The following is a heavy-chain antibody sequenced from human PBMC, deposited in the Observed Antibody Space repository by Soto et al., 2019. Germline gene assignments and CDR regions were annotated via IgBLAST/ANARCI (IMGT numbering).Heavy chain of an antibody. CDR3: ARDQGANLYFDY. V-gene: IGHV1-18*01. CDR1: GYTFTNYG. J-gene: IGHJ4*02. CDR2: ISAHNGNT. Sequence: QVQLVQSGAEVKKPGASVKVSRKASGYTFTNYGISWVRQAPGQGLEWMGWISAHNGNTKYAQKLQGRVTMTTDTSTSTAYMDLRSLRSDDTAVYYCARDQGANLYFDYWGQGTLVTVSS. D-gene: IGHD7-27*01.